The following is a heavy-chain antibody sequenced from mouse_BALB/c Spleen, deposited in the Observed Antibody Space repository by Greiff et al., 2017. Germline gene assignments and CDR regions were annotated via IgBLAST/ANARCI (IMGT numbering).Heavy chain of an antibody. J-gene: IGHJ2*01. CDR1: GFTFSSFG. Sequence: EVMLVESGGGLVQPGGSRKLSCAASGFTFSSFGMHWVRQAPEKGLEWVAYISSGSSTIYYADTVKGRFTISRDNPKNTLFLQMTSLRSEDTAMYYCARLGNYYFDYWGQGTTLTVSS. V-gene: IGHV5-17*02. CDR3: ARLGNYYFDY. CDR2: ISSGSSTI. D-gene: IGHD2-1*01.